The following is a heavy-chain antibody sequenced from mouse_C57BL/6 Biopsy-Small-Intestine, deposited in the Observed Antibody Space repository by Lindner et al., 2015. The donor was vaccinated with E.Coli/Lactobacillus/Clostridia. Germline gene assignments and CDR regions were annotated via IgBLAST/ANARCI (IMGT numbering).Heavy chain of an antibody. CDR1: GYSFTDYY. CDR3: ARCDGFYVWIAY. Sequence: AQLQESGPELVKPGASVKISCKASGYSFTDYYMHWVKQSPEKSLEWIGEINPSTGGTTYNQKLKAKATLTVDKSSSTAYMQLKSLTSEDSAVYYCARCDGFYVWIAYWGQGTLVTVSA. D-gene: IGHD2-3*01. V-gene: IGHV1-42*01. CDR2: INPSTGGT. J-gene: IGHJ3*01.